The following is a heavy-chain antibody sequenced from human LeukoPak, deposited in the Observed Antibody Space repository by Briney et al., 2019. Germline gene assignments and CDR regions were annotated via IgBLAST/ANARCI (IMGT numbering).Heavy chain of an antibody. J-gene: IGHJ6*03. CDR1: GFTFGDYA. V-gene: IGHV3-49*03. CDR3: AKEGPKSIAATGYYMDV. Sequence: GGSLRLSCTASGFTFGDYALSWFRQAPGKGLEWVGFIRSKAYGGTPEYAASVKGRFTISRDDSKNIAYLQMNSLKTEDTAVYYCAKEGPKSIAATGYYMDVWGKGTTVTISS. CDR2: IRSKAYGGTP. D-gene: IGHD6-25*01.